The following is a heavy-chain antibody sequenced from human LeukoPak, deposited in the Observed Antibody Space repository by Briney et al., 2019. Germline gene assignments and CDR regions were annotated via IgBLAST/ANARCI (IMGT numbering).Heavy chain of an antibody. CDR2: IYYSGST. D-gene: IGHD6-6*01. J-gene: IGHJ6*02. V-gene: IGHV4-59*01. CDR3: ARDIASSSYYYYGMDV. Sequence: PSETLSLTCTVSGGSIGSYYWSWIRQPPGKGLEWIGYIYYSGSTNYNPSLKSRVTISVDTSKNQFSLKLSSVTAADTAVYYCARDIASSSYYYYGMDVWGQGTTVTVSS. CDR1: GGSIGSYY.